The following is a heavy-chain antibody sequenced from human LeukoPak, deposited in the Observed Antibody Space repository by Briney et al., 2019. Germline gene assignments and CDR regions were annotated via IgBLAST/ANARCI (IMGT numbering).Heavy chain of an antibody. D-gene: IGHD3-22*01. J-gene: IGHJ3*02. CDR2: INPNSGGT. CDR1: GYTFTSYG. V-gene: IGHV1-2*02. CDR3: ARGRRGYYDSSGYSAFDI. Sequence: ASVTVSCKASGYTFTSYGISWVRQAPGQGLEWMGWINPNSGGTNYAQKFQGRVTMTRDTSISTAYMELSRLRSDDTAVYYCARGRRGYYDSSGYSAFDIWGQGTMVTVSS.